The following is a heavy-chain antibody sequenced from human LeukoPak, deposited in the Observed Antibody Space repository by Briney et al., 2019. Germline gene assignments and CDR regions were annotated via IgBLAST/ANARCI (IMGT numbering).Heavy chain of an antibody. CDR1: GFTFSSYA. Sequence: TGGSLRLSCAASGFTFSSYAMSWVRQAPGKGLEWMGIIYPGDSDTRYSPSFQGQVTISVDKSISTAYLQWSSLKASDTAVYYCARETSNRFDPWGQETLVTVSS. V-gene: IGHV5-51*01. CDR2: IYPGDSDT. CDR3: ARETSNRFDP. J-gene: IGHJ5*02.